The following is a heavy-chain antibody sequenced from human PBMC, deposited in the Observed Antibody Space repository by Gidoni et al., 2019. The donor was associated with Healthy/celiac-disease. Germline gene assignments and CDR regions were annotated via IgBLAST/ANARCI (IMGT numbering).Heavy chain of an antibody. CDR1: GFTFSSYS. CDR2: ISSSSSYI. D-gene: IGHD1-7*01. J-gene: IGHJ3*02. CDR3: ARDRSRGYNWNYGAFDI. Sequence: LVKPGGSLRLSCAASGFTFSSYSMNWVRQAPGKGLEWCSSISSSSSYIYYADSVKGRFTISRDNAKNSLYLQMNSLRAEDTAVYYCARDRSRGYNWNYGAFDIWGQGTMVTVSS. V-gene: IGHV3-21*01.